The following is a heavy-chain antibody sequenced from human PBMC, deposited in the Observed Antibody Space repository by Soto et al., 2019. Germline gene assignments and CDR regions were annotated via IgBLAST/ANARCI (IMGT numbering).Heavy chain of an antibody. Sequence: EVQLLESGGGLVQPGGSLRLSCAASGFTFSSYAMSWLRQAPGKGLEWVSAISGGGGSTYYADSVKGRFTISRDNSKNTLYLQMNSLRAEDTAVYYCAKDGRRWDLPADYWGQGALVTVSS. V-gene: IGHV3-23*01. J-gene: IGHJ4*02. CDR1: GFTFSSYA. D-gene: IGHD1-26*01. CDR2: ISGGGGST. CDR3: AKDGRRWDLPADY.